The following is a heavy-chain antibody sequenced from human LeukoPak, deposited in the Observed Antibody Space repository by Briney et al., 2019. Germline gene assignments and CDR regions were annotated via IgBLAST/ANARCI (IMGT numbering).Heavy chain of an antibody. CDR3: ARVAPHRRLAVSGLVYFDY. CDR2: ISAYNGNT. J-gene: IGHJ4*02. CDR1: GYTFTSYA. D-gene: IGHD3-10*01. V-gene: IGHV1-18*01. Sequence: ASVKVSCKASGYTFTSYAMHWVRQAPGQRLEWMGWISAYNGNTNYAQKLQGRVTMTTDTSTSTAYMELRSLRSDDTAVYYCARVAPHRRLAVSGLVYFDYWGRGTLVTVSS.